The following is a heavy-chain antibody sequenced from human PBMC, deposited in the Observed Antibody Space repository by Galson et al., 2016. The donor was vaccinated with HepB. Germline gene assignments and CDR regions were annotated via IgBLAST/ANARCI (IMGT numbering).Heavy chain of an antibody. CDR3: AKDPSRLLEAGRLDS. V-gene: IGHV3-30*18. D-gene: IGHD6-19*01. J-gene: IGHJ4*02. CDR1: GFTFSSFG. CDR2: ISHNGNYK. Sequence: SLILSCAGSGFTFSSFGLHWVRQAPGKGLDWVAVISHNGNYKYYADSVKGRFTISRDNSKTTVYLQMNSLRAEDTAVYYCAKDPSRLLEAGRLDSWGQGTLVTVSS.